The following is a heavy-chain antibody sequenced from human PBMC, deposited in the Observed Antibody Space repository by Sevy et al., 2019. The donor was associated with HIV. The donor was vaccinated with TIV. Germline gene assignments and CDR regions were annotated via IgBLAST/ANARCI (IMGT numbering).Heavy chain of an antibody. Sequence: ASVKVSCKSSGDSFSGYTIIWVRQAPGQALEWMGGIIPISGPAGPTNSAQNFQDRATITADISTHTAYMELSSLRSEDTALYFCARASSCGGDCYYLQYWGQGTLVTVSS. J-gene: IGHJ1*01. CDR2: IIPISGPAGPT. CDR1: GDSFSGYT. D-gene: IGHD2-21*02. V-gene: IGHV1-69*06. CDR3: ARASSCGGDCYYLQY.